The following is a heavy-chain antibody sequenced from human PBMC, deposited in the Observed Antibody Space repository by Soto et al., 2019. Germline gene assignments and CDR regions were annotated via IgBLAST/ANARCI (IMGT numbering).Heavy chain of an antibody. D-gene: IGHD3-22*01. J-gene: IGHJ3*01. CDR1: GVTFSTSW. CDR3: ARDQLYYNDISGRPLNAFDV. CDR2: IGLGSSSK. Sequence: LYCAASGVTFSTSWMNCVRQAPGKKLEWVSYIGLGSSSKYYADSVEGRFTISRDNAKNSLYLQMNSLRAEDTAVYYCARDQLYYNDISGRPLNAFDVWGQGTMVTVSS. V-gene: IGHV3-48*01.